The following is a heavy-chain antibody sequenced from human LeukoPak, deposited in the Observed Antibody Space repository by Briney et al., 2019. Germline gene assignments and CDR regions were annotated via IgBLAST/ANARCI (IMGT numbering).Heavy chain of an antibody. CDR3: ARDPDDYVWGSYRYSRRLDY. Sequence: GRSLRLSCAASGFTFSSYAMHWVRQAPGKGLEWVAVISYDGGNKYYADSVKGRFTISRDNSKNTLYLQMNSLRAEDTAVYYCARDPDDYVWGSYRYSRRLDYWGQGTLVTVSS. CDR1: GFTFSSYA. V-gene: IGHV3-30-3*01. CDR2: ISYDGGNK. D-gene: IGHD3-16*02. J-gene: IGHJ4*02.